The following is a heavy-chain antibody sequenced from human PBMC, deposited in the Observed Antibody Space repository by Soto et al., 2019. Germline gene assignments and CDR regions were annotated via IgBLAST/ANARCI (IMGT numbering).Heavy chain of an antibody. CDR3: ARDVNYAFDY. CDR1: GYTFNTYG. Sequence: ASVKVSCKASGYTFNTYGISWVRQAPGQGLEWMGWISANSGNTKYAQKLQGRITMTRDTSTGTAYMELRNLISDDTAVYFCARDVNYAFDYWGQGALVTVSS. CDR2: ISANSGNT. V-gene: IGHV1-18*01. J-gene: IGHJ4*02. D-gene: IGHD1-7*01.